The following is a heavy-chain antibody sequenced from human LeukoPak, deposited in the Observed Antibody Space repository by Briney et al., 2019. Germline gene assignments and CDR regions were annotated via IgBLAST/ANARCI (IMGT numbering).Heavy chain of an antibody. J-gene: IGHJ4*02. D-gene: IGHD5-18*01. CDR3: AKESAGYSYGSYFDY. CDR2: ISGSGGST. CDR1: GFTFSSYA. Sequence: GGSLRLSCAASGFTFSSYAMSWVRQAPGKGLEWASAISGSGGSTYYADSVKGRFTISRDNSKNTLYLQMNSLRAEDTAVYYCAKESAGYSYGSYFDYWGQGTLATVSS. V-gene: IGHV3-23*01.